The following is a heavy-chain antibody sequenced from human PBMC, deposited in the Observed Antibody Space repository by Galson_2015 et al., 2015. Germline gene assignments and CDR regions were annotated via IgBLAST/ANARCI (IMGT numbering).Heavy chain of an antibody. CDR1: GFTFSGSA. Sequence: SLRLSCAASGFTFSGSAMHWVRQASGKGLEWVGRIRSKANSYATAYAASVKGRFTISRDDSKNTAYLQMNSPKTEDTAVYYCTRHLYGDYGYYYYMDVWGKGTTVTVSS. CDR3: TRHLYGDYGYYYYMDV. J-gene: IGHJ6*03. V-gene: IGHV3-73*01. CDR2: IRSKANSYAT. D-gene: IGHD4-17*01.